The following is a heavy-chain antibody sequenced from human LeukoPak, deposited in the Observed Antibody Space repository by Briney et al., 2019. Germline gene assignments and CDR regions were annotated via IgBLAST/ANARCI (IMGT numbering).Heavy chain of an antibody. CDR3: AKGSNFYDSSGSSH. D-gene: IGHD3-22*01. CDR2: IRYDGNNK. CDR1: GFTFSRNG. Sequence: PGGSLRLSCAASGFTFSRNGMHWVRQAPGKGLEWVAFIRYDGNNKYYADSVKGRFTISRDNSKNTLYLQMNSLRAEDTAVYYCAKGSNFYDSSGSSHWGQGTMVTVSS. J-gene: IGHJ4*02. V-gene: IGHV3-30*02.